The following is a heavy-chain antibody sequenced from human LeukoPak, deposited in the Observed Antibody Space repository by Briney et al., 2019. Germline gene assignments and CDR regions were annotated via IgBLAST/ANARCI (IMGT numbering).Heavy chain of an antibody. CDR1: GYAFTSYY. Sequence: GASVKISCKASGYAFTSYYIHWVRQAPGQGLEWMGIINPSGGDANYAQKFQGRVTVTRDTSTNTVYMELSSLRSEDTAVYYCARGLGPWGYGSGSYIDYWGQGTLVTVSS. CDR2: INPSGGDA. J-gene: IGHJ4*02. CDR3: ARGLGPWGYGSGSYIDY. D-gene: IGHD3-10*01. V-gene: IGHV1-46*01.